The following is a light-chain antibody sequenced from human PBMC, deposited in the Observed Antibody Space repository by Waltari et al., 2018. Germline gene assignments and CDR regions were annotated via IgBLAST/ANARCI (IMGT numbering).Light chain of an antibody. CDR3: QQSYRTPPLT. Sequence: DIQMTQSPSSLSASVGDRVTITCRASQSISGYLNWYLQKPGKAPKVLIYATSSLQSWVPSRFSGSGSGTDFTLTISSLQPEDFATYYCQQSYRTPPLTFGGGTKVEIK. J-gene: IGKJ4*01. V-gene: IGKV1-39*01. CDR1: QSISGY. CDR2: ATS.